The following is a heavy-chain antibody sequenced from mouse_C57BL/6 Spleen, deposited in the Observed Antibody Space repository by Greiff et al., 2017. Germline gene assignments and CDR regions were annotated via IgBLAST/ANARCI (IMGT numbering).Heavy chain of an antibody. Sequence: QVQLKQSGAELVKPGASVKLSCKASGYTFTEYTIHWVKQRSGQGLEWIGWFYPGSGSLKYNEKFKDKATLTADKSSSQGYMELSRLTSEVSAVYFCARHGAFTTPFDFWGQGTTLTVSS. J-gene: IGHJ2*01. V-gene: IGHV1-62-2*01. CDR3: ARHGAFTTPFDF. CDR2: FYPGSGSL. D-gene: IGHD1-1*01. CDR1: GYTFTEYT.